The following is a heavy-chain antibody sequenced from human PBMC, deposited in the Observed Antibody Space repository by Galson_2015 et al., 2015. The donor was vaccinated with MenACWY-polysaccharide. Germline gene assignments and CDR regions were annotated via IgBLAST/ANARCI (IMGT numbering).Heavy chain of an antibody. V-gene: IGHV3-74*03. J-gene: IGHJ3*01. CDR1: GFSISTYW. Sequence: SLRLSCAASGFSISTYWMHWVRQVPGKGLMWVSRINSDGSSATYADSVRGRLTFSRDNAKNTVYLQLNSLRVEDTAVYYCARGFCSDGTCLRWDDAFDFRGQGTMVIVSS. D-gene: IGHD2-15*01. CDR2: INSDGSSA. CDR3: ARGFCSDGTCLRWDDAFDF.